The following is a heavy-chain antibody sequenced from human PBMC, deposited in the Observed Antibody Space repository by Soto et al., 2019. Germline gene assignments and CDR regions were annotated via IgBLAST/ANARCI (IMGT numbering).Heavy chain of an antibody. CDR2: ISYDGGNK. J-gene: IGHJ4*02. Sequence: LRLSCAASGFTFNSYAMHWVRQAPGKGLEWVAVISYDGGNKYYADSVKGRFTISRDNSKSTLFLQMASLRAEDTAVYYCARGPYYDFLSGPGYWGQGTQVTVSS. CDR3: ARGPYYDFLSGPGY. V-gene: IGHV3-30-3*01. D-gene: IGHD3-3*01. CDR1: GFTFNSYA.